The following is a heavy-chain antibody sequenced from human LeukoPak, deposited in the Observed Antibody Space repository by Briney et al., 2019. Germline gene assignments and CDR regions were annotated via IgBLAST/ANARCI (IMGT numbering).Heavy chain of an antibody. CDR3: AKGGDGYNCGSYFDY. V-gene: IGHV3-30*02. CDR1: GFTFSSNG. D-gene: IGHD5-24*01. CDR2: IRYDGNSE. Sequence: PGGSLRLSCAASGFTFSSNGMHWVRQAPGKGLEWVAFIRYDGNSEFYVDSVKGRFTISRDNSKNTLYLQMNSLRAEDTAVYYCAKGGDGYNCGSYFDYWGQGTLVTVSS. J-gene: IGHJ4*02.